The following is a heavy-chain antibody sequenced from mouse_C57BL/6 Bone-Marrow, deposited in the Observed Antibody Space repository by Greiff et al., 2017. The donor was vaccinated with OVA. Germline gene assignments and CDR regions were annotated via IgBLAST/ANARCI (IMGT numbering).Heavy chain of an antibody. V-gene: IGHV5-4*01. J-gene: IGHJ3*01. CDR1: GFTFSSYA. D-gene: IGHD3-2*02. CDR2: ISDGGSYT. Sequence: EVMLVESGGGLVKPGGSLKLSCAASGFTFSSYAMSWVRQTPEKRLEWVATISDGGSYTYYPDNVKGRFTISRDNAKNNLYLQMSHLKSEDTAMYYCAREALGWAWFAYWGQGTLVTVSA. CDR3: AREALGWAWFAY.